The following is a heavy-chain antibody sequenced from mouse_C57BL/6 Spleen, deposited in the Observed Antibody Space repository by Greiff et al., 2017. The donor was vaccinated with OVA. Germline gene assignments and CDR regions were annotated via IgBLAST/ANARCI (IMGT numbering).Heavy chain of an antibody. CDR2: INPNNGGT. CDR1: GYTFTDYN. Sequence: EVKLQESGPELVKPGASVKMSCKASGYTFTDYNMHWVKQSHGKSLEWIGYINPNNGGTSYNQKFKGKATLTVNKSSSTAYMELRSLTSEDSAVYYCARWVHYGSSLDYWGQGTTLTVSS. D-gene: IGHD1-1*01. CDR3: ARWVHYGSSLDY. V-gene: IGHV1-22*01. J-gene: IGHJ2*01.